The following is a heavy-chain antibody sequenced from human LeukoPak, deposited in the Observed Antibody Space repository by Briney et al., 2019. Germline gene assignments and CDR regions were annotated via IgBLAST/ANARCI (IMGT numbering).Heavy chain of an antibody. J-gene: IGHJ6*02. D-gene: IGHD5-18*01. Sequence: PGRSLRLSCAASGFTFSSYGMHWVRQAPGKGLEWVAVISYDGSNKYYADSVKGRFTISRDNSKNTLYLQMNSLRAEDTAVYYCAKASEAAMVPYYYGMDVWGQGTTVTVSS. CDR1: GFTFSSYG. CDR3: AKASEAAMVPYYYGMDV. CDR2: ISYDGSNK. V-gene: IGHV3-30*18.